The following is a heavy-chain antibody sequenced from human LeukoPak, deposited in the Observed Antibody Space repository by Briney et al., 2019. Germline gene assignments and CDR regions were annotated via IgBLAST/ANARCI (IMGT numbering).Heavy chain of an antibody. CDR1: GYTFTSYG. V-gene: IGHV1-18*01. CDR2: ISAYNGNT. Sequence: ASVKVSCKASGYTFTSYGISWVRQAPGQGLEWMGWISAYNGNTNYAQKLQGRVTMTTDTSTSTAYVELRSLRSDDTAVYYCASEVLLWFGEIRDYWGQGTLVTVSS. J-gene: IGHJ4*02. D-gene: IGHD3-10*01. CDR3: ASEVLLWFGEIRDY.